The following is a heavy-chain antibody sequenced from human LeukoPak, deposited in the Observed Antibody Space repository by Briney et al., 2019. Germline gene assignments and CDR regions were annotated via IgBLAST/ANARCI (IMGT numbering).Heavy chain of an antibody. CDR1: GGTFSSYA. D-gene: IGHD3-22*01. CDR3: ARGLEESSGYEVGFDP. V-gene: IGHV1-69*06. Sequence: ASVKVSCKASGGTFSSYAISWVRQAPGQGLEWMGGIIPIFGTANYAQKFQGRVTVTADKSTSTAYMELSSLRSEDTAVYYCARGLEESSGYEVGFDPWGQGTLVTVSS. CDR2: IIPIFGTA. J-gene: IGHJ5*02.